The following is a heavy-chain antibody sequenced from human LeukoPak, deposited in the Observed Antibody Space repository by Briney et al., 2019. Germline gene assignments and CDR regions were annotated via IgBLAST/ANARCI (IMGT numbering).Heavy chain of an antibody. CDR2: ITGTGGHT. Sequence: RTGGSLRLSCAASGFTFTSYAMSWVRQAPGKGLEWVSAITGTGGHTYYAASVQGRFTVSRDNSKNTLYLQMSSLRAEDTAMYYCAEVRDTRDWYKDAFDVWGQGTRVTVSS. D-gene: IGHD6-19*01. CDR1: GFTFTSYA. J-gene: IGHJ3*01. V-gene: IGHV3-23*01. CDR3: AEVRDTRDWYKDAFDV.